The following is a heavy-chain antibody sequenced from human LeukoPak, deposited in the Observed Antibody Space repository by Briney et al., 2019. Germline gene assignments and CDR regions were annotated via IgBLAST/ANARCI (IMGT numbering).Heavy chain of an antibody. J-gene: IGHJ6*03. D-gene: IGHD6-13*01. CDR3: ARSAGLHYYYMDV. V-gene: IGHV5-51*01. CDR1: GYSFTSYS. Sequence: GESLKISCKGSGYSFTSYSIGWVRQTPGKGLGWMGIIYPGDSDTRYSSSFQGQVTISADKSTSTAYLQWSSLKASDTAMYYCARSAGLHYYYMDVWGKGTTVTISS. CDR2: IYPGDSDT.